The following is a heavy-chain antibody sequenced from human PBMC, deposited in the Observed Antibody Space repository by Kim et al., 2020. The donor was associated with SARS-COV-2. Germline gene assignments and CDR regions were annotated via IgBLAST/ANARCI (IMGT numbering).Heavy chain of an antibody. CDR1: GFTFSSYS. Sequence: GGSLRLSCAASGFTFSSYSMNWVRQAPGKGLEWVSYISSSSSTIYYADSVKGRFTISRGNAKNSLYLQMNSLRDEDTAVYYCARDGSRFAFWSFDYWGQGTLVTVSS. CDR3: ARDGSRFAFWSFDY. V-gene: IGHV3-48*02. D-gene: IGHD3-3*01. J-gene: IGHJ4*02. CDR2: ISSSSSTI.